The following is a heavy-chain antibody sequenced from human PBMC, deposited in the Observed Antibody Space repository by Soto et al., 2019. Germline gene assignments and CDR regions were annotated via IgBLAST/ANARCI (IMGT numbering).Heavy chain of an antibody. D-gene: IGHD3-16*01. V-gene: IGHV5-51*01. CDR3: ARYENISSMDV. CDR1: GYSFTSYW. CDR2: IYPGDSDT. J-gene: IGHJ6*02. Sequence: HGESLKISCKGSGYSFTSYWIGWGRQMPGKGLEWMGIIYPGDSDTRYSPSFQGQVTISADKSISTAYLRWSSLKASDTAMYYCARYENISSMDVWGQGTTVTVSS.